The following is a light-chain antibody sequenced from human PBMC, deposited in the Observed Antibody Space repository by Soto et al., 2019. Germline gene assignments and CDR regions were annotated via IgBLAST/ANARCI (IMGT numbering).Light chain of an antibody. CDR2: GTS. Sequence: EIVLTRSPGTLSLSPGERATLSCRASQSVTSSYLAWYQQKTGQAPRLLMYGTSSRATGLPDRFSGSGSGTDFALTIARLDPEDFVVYYWQHYADSSITVGQGTRLEIK. CDR1: QSVTSSY. V-gene: IGKV3-20*01. J-gene: IGKJ5*01. CDR3: QHYADSSIT.